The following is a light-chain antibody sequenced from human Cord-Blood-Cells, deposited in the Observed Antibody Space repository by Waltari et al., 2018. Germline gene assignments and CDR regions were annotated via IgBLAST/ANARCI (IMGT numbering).Light chain of an antibody. CDR2: GAS. CDR1: QSVSLN. J-gene: IGKJ4*01. Sequence: EIVMTQSPATLSVSPGERATLSCRASQSVSLNLAWYQQKPGQAPRLLIYGASTRATGIPARFSGSGSGTEFTLTISSLQSEDFAVYYCQQYNNLPLTFGGGTKVEIK. V-gene: IGKV3-15*01. CDR3: QQYNNLPLT.